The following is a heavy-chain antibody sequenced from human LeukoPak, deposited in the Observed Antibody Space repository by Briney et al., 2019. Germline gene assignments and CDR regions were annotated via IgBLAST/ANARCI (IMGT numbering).Heavy chain of an antibody. Sequence: GGSLRLSCAASGFSFSSYGMHWVRQAPGKGLEWVAFIRYDGSNKYYADSVKGRFTISRDNSKNTLYLQMNSLRAEDTAVYYCAKDYGSGSYWVLDYWGQGTLVTVSS. CDR2: IRYDGSNK. J-gene: IGHJ4*02. CDR1: GFSFSSYG. CDR3: AKDYGSGSYWVLDY. D-gene: IGHD3-10*01. V-gene: IGHV3-30*02.